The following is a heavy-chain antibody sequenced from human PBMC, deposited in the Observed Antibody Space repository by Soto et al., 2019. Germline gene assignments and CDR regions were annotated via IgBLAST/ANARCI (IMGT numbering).Heavy chain of an antibody. D-gene: IGHD3-3*01. CDR3: ANFWLSASVDYGMDV. CDR2: ISYDGSNK. J-gene: IGHJ6*02. Sequence: QVQLVESGGGVVQPGRSLRLSCAASGFTFSSYGMHWVRQAPGKGLEWVAVISYDGSNKYYADSVKGRFTISRDNSKNALYLQMNSLRAEGTAVYYCANFWLSASVDYGMDVWGQGTTVTVSS. CDR1: GFTFSSYG. V-gene: IGHV3-30*18.